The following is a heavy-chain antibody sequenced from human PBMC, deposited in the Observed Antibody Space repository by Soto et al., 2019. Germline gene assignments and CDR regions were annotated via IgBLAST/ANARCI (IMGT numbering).Heavy chain of an antibody. D-gene: IGHD4-17*01. V-gene: IGHV1-8*01. Sequence: ASVKVSCKASGYTFTNYDINWVRHATGQGLEWMGRMNPNSGNTDYAQKFQGRVTMTRDTSTSTIYLELSSLRSEDTAMYYCARERVSTVDNYYYGMDVWGQGTTVTVSS. J-gene: IGHJ6*02. CDR2: MNPNSGNT. CDR1: GYTFTNYD. CDR3: ARERVSTVDNYYYGMDV.